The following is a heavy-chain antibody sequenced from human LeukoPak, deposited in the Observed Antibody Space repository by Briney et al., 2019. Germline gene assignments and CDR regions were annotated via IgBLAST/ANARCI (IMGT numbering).Heavy chain of an antibody. CDR1: GFTFSSYS. J-gene: IGHJ4*02. V-gene: IGHV3-66*01. CDR3: ARDSGYYDSSGYYSFDF. D-gene: IGHD3-22*01. CDR2: IYSGGTT. Sequence: GGSLRLSCAASGFTFSSYSMNWVRQAPGKGLEWVSVIYSGGTTYYAGSVKGRFTISRDDSKNTLYLQMNSLRVEDTAIYYCARDSGYYDSSGYYSFDFWGQGTLVTVSS.